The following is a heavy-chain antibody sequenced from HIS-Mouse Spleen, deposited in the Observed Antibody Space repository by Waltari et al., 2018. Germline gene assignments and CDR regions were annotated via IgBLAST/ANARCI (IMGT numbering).Heavy chain of an antibody. CDR3: ARVLGISIAVASPFDY. D-gene: IGHD6-19*01. CDR1: GFTFSSYA. V-gene: IGHV3-30-3*01. J-gene: IGHJ4*02. Sequence: QVQLVESGGGVVQPGRSLRLSCAASGFTFSSYAMHWVRQAPGKGLEWVAVISYDGSNKYYADSVKGRFTISRDNSKNTLYLQMNSLRAEDTAVYYCARVLGISIAVASPFDYWGQGTLVTVSS. CDR2: ISYDGSNK.